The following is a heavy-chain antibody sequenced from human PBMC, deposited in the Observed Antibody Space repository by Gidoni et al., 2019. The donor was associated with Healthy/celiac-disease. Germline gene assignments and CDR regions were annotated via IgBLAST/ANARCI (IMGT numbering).Heavy chain of an antibody. D-gene: IGHD6-6*01. CDR1: GFTFDDYA. CDR3: AKPHRIAARRGPGYWYFDL. V-gene: IGHV3-9*01. CDR2: ISWNSGSI. Sequence: EVQLVESGGGLVQPGRSLRLSCAASGFTFDDYAMHWVRQAPGKGLEWVSGISWNSGSIGYADSVKGRFTISRDNAKNSLYLQMNSLRAEDTALYYCAKPHRIAARRGPGYWYFDLWGRGTLVTVSS. J-gene: IGHJ2*01.